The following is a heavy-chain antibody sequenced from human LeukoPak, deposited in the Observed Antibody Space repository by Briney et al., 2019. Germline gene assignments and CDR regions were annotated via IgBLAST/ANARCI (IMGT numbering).Heavy chain of an antibody. CDR2: ISAYNGNT. V-gene: IGHV1-18*01. Sequence: GASVKVSCKASGYTFTSYGISWVRQAPGQGLEWMGWISAYNGNTNYAQKLQGRVTMTTDTSTSTAYMELRSLRSDDTAVYYCARDERSGSYLLSFDYWGQGTLVTVSS. CDR3: ARDERSGSYLLSFDY. J-gene: IGHJ4*02. D-gene: IGHD1-26*01. CDR1: GYTFTSYG.